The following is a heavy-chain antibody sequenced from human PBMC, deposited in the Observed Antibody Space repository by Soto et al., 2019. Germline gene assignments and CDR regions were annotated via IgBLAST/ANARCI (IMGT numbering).Heavy chain of an antibody. CDR1: GYTFTSYA. Sequence: ASVTVSCKASGYTFTSYAMHWVRQAPGQRLEWMGWINAGNGNTKYSQKFQGRVTITRDTSASTAYMELSSLRSEDTAVYYCARSPHCSSTSCYANAFDIWGQGTMVTVSS. CDR3: ARSPHCSSTSCYANAFDI. CDR2: INAGNGNT. J-gene: IGHJ3*02. D-gene: IGHD2-2*01. V-gene: IGHV1-3*01.